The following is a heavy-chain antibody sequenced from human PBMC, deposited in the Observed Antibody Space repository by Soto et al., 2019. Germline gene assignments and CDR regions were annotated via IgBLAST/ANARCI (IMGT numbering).Heavy chain of an antibody. J-gene: IGHJ4*02. D-gene: IGHD1-26*01. Sequence: QVQLVESGGGVVQPGRSLRLSCAASGFTFSSYGMHWVRQAPGKGLEWVAVIWYDGSNKYYADSVKGRFTISRDNSKNTLYLQMNSLRAEDTAVYYCARDSRGGGSYRPDYWGQGTLVTVSS. CDR3: ARDSRGGGSYRPDY. CDR2: IWYDGSNK. CDR1: GFTFSSYG. V-gene: IGHV3-33*01.